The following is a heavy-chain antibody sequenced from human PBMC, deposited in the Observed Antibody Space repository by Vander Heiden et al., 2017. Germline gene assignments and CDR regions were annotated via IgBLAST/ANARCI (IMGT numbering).Heavy chain of an antibody. CDR3: AKGGRASSGYLA. CDR2: VTGNGDTT. D-gene: IGHD5-12*01. J-gene: IGHJ4*02. Sequence: EVELLDSGGGLVQPGGSLRLSWAASGFTFSSYAISWVRQAPGKGLEWVSAVTGNGDTTYYADSVKGRFTISRDNSRTTVYLQMNSLRGEDTAIYYCAKGGRASSGYLAWGQGTLVTVSS. V-gene: IGHV3-23*01. CDR1: GFTFSSYA.